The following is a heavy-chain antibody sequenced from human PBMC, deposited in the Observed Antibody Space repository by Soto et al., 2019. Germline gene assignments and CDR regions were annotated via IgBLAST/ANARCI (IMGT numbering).Heavy chain of an antibody. Sequence: QVKLVQSGAEVKKRGPSVKVSCKASGYTLTSYGISWVRQAPGQGLGGMGWISAYNGNSNNAQKLQGRVTMTTDTSTSTAYMELRSLRSDDTAVYYCARPSSPNDFWSGYYNYYYYGMDVWGQGTTVTVSS. CDR3: ARPSSPNDFWSGYYNYYYYGMDV. CDR1: GYTLTSYG. D-gene: IGHD3-3*01. J-gene: IGHJ6*02. V-gene: IGHV1-18*01. CDR2: ISAYNGNS.